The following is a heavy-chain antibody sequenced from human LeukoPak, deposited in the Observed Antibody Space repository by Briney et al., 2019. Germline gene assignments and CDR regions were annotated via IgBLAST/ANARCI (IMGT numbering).Heavy chain of an antibody. J-gene: IGHJ4*02. Sequence: GASVKVYCKASGGTFSSYDISWVRQAPGQGLEWMGGIIPIFGTANYAQKFQGRVTITADESTSTAYMELSSLRSEDTAVYYCASALYSSSWYYFDYWGQGTLVTVPP. V-gene: IGHV1-69*13. D-gene: IGHD6-13*01. CDR1: GGTFSSYD. CDR3: ASALYSSSWYYFDY. CDR2: IIPIFGTA.